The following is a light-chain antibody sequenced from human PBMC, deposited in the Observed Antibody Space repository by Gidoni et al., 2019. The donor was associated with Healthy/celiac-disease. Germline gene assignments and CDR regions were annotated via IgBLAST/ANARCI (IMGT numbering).Light chain of an antibody. J-gene: IGLJ2*01. CDR1: SSDVVGYNY. Sequence: QSALTQPASVSGSPGQSITISCTGTSSDVVGYNYVSWYQQHPGKAPKLMIYEVSNRPSGVSNRFSGSKSGNTASLTISGLQAEDEADYYCSSYTSSSTPLVVFGGGTKLTVL. V-gene: IGLV2-14*01. CDR3: SSYTSSSTPLVV. CDR2: EVS.